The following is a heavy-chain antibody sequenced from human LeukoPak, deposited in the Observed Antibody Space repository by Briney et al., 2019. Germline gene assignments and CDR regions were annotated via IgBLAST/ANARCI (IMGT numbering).Heavy chain of an antibody. CDR1: GFTLSSYE. CDR2: ICSSGRTK. J-gene: IGHJ5*02. D-gene: IGHD3-10*01. CDR3: ARGNYGSGFDP. Sequence: GGALRLSPAASGFTLSSYEMNSVRQAPGKGRERVSHICSSGRTKYYADPLKGRFTISPDNAKKPLYLQMNTLRAEDTAVYYCARGNYGSGFDPWGQGTLVTVSS. V-gene: IGHV3-48*03.